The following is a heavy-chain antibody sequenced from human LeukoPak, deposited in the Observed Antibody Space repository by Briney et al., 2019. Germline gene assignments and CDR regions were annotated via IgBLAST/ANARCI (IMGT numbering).Heavy chain of an antibody. CDR3: ARGGSSGCLDY. J-gene: IGHJ4*02. CDR1: GFTFSSYW. CDR2: IKTVGSDT. D-gene: IGHD6-19*01. Sequence: GGSLRLSCAASGFTFSSYWMHWVRHAPGKGLVWVSRIKTVGSDTSSADTVKDGFTIYRDNAKNTLYVQMNSMRAEDTAVYYCARGGSSGCLDYWGQGTLVTVSS. V-gene: IGHV3-74*01.